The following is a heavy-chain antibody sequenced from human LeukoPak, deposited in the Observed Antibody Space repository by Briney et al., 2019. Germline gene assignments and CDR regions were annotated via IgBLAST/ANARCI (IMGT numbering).Heavy chain of an antibody. CDR1: GFTFSSYA. Sequence: GGSLRLSCAASGFTFSSYAMSWVRQAPGKGLEWVSAISGSGGSTYYADSVKGRFTISRDNSKSTLYLQMNSLRAEDTAVYYCATDILTGPYYYYGMDVWGQGTTVTVSS. CDR2: ISGSGGST. J-gene: IGHJ6*02. CDR3: ATDILTGPYYYYGMDV. D-gene: IGHD3-9*01. V-gene: IGHV3-23*01.